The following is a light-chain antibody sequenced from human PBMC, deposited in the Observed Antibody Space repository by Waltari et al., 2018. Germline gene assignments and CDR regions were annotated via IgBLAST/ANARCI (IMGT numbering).Light chain of an antibody. CDR1: SSDVGGFNY. CDR2: DVT. CDR3: SSYIRISASWV. J-gene: IGLJ3*02. V-gene: IGLV2-14*03. Sequence: QSALTQPVSVSGSPGQSITISCTGTSSDVGGFNYVSWYQHHPGKAPKLMIYDVTKRPSVFSNLFSGSGSGNTASLTISGLQSEDEAYYYCSSYIRISASWVFGGGTKLTVL.